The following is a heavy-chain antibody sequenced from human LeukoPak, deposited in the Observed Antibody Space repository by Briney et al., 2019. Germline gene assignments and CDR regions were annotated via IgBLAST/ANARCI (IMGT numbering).Heavy chain of an antibody. Sequence: SSETLSLTCTVSGGSISSYYWSWIRQPPGKGLEWIGYIFYSGSTYYNPSLKSRVTISVDTSKNQFSLKLSSVTAADTAVYYCARSPLLGSLEWLLGDYYYMDVWGKGTTVTVSS. V-gene: IGHV4-59*08. CDR2: IFYSGST. CDR1: GGSISSYY. D-gene: IGHD3-3*01. J-gene: IGHJ6*03. CDR3: ARSPLLGSLEWLLGDYYYMDV.